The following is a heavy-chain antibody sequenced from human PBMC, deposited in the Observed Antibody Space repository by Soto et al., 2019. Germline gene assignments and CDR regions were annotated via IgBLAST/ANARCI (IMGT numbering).Heavy chain of an antibody. D-gene: IGHD1-26*01. CDR2: ISLYSDGN. J-gene: IGHJ5*02. Sequence: GSLKVSCKTSGYTFSHYCITWVRQPPLQPLEWLGWISLYSDGNIYTQRFQGRVTMTRDTSISTVYMELSRLTSDDTAVYYCAREMGVIGAPGYTWFDPWGQGALVTVSS. V-gene: IGHV1-2*02. CDR3: AREMGVIGAPGYTWFDP. CDR1: GYTFSHYC.